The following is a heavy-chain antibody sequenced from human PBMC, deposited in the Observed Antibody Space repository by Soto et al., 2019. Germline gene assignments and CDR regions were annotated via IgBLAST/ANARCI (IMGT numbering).Heavy chain of an antibody. Sequence: EVQLVESGGGLVQPGGSLRLSCVVSGFTVSSNYMSWARQAPGKGLEWVSIIYSGGSTDYADSVKGRFTISRDHSKNTLYLQMSSLRPEDTAVYYCARPLDYGDYIDYWGQGTLVTVSS. CDR3: ARPLDYGDYIDY. D-gene: IGHD4-17*01. J-gene: IGHJ4*02. CDR1: GFTVSSNY. V-gene: IGHV3-66*01. CDR2: IYSGGST.